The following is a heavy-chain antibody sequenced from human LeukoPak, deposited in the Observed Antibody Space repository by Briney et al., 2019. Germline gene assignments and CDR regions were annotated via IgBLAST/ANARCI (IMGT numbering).Heavy chain of an antibody. D-gene: IGHD3-22*01. CDR2: IKSETDGGTT. Sequence: GGSLRLSCAASGFTFSSYWMSWVRQAPGKGLEWIGRIKSETDGGTTDYAAPVKDRFTISRDDSENTLYLQINNLKTEDTAVYYCTTDLRWEVINFNYWGQGTLVTVSS. V-gene: IGHV3-15*01. CDR1: GFTFSSYW. CDR3: TTDLRWEVINFNY. J-gene: IGHJ4*02.